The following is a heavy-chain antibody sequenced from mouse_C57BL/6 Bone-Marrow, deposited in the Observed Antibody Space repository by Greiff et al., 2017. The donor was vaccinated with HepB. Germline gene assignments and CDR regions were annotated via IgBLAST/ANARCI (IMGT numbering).Heavy chain of an antibody. CDR2: IWSGGST. J-gene: IGHJ3*01. D-gene: IGHD2-3*01. V-gene: IGHV2-2*01. CDR1: GFSLTSYG. Sequence: VMLVESGPGLVQPSQSLSITCTVSGFSLTSYGVHWVRQSPGKGLEWLGVIWSGGSTDYNAAFISRLSISKDNSKSQVFFKMNSLQADDTAIYYCARNFYDGYWAWFAYWGQGTLVTVSA. CDR3: ARNFYDGYWAWFAY.